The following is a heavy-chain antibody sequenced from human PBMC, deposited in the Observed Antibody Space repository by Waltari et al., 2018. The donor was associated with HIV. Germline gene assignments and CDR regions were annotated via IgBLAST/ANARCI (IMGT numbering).Heavy chain of an antibody. J-gene: IGHJ5*02. CDR1: GGSFISYY. V-gene: IGHV4-59*01. CDR3: ARGLFGVGSNWFDP. CDR2: IYYTGRT. D-gene: IGHD3-3*01. Sequence: QVQLQESGPGLVKPSETLSLTCSVSGGSFISYYWTWIRQPPGKGLEWIGYIYYTGRTNCNPSLKIRVTISVDTSKNQFSLRLRSVTAADTAVYYCARGLFGVGSNWFDPWGQGILVTVSS.